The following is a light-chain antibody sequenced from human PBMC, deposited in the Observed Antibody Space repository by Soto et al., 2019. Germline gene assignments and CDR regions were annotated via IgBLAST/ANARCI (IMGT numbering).Light chain of an antibody. Sequence: DIVLPQSPGALSLSPGERATLSCRSSQSVSNNYLAWYQQKPGQAPRLLIYGASNRATGIPDRFSGSGSGTDFTLTISRLEPEDFAVYFCQQYNGGRLISFGQGRRLEVK. CDR1: QSVSNNY. CDR3: QQYNGGRLIS. CDR2: GAS. V-gene: IGKV3-20*01. J-gene: IGKJ5*01.